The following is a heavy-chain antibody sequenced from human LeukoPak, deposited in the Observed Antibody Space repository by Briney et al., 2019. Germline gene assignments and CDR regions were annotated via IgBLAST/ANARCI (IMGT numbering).Heavy chain of an antibody. D-gene: IGHD7-27*01. CDR2: IYYSGST. CDR3: ARLLTGDYGRENWFDP. J-gene: IGHJ5*02. CDR1: GGSFSGYY. Sequence: SETLSLTCAVYGGSFSGYYWSWIRQPPGKGLEWIGYIYYSGSTNYNPSLKSRVTISVDTSKNQFSLKLSSVTAADTAVYYCARLLTGDYGRENWFDPWGQGTLVTVSS. V-gene: IGHV4-59*01.